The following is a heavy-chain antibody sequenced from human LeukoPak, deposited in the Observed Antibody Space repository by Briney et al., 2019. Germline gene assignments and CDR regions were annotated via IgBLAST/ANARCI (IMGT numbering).Heavy chain of an antibody. CDR1: GFTFSTYA. Sequence: GGSLRLSCAASGFTFSTYAMSWVRQAPGKGLEWVSAISGSGDSTYYADSVKGRFTISRDNSKNTLYLQMNSLRAEDTAVYYCGKSLSSGPFYFYGMDVWGQGTTVTASS. J-gene: IGHJ6*02. CDR3: GKSLSSGPFYFYGMDV. D-gene: IGHD5-12*01. V-gene: IGHV3-23*01. CDR2: ISGSGDST.